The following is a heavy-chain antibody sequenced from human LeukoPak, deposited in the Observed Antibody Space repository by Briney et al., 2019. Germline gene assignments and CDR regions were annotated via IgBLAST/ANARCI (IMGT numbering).Heavy chain of an antibody. V-gene: IGHV4-38-2*01. CDR2: IHHSGTT. D-gene: IGHD6-6*01. Sequence: PSETLSLTCAVSGYSISSDYHWGWIRQPPGKGLEWIGSIHHSGTTYYNPSLKSRVTISVDTSKNQFSLKLNSVTAADTAVYYCAQPHSTSSHFYDYWGQGTLVTVSS. J-gene: IGHJ4*02. CDR1: GYSISSDYH. CDR3: AQPHSTSSHFYDY.